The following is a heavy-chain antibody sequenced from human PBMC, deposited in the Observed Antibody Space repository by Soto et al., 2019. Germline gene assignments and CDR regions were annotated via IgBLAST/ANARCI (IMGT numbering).Heavy chain of an antibody. D-gene: IGHD6-6*01. CDR3: ATSSSPTYFEY. V-gene: IGHV4-31*03. CDR2: IYFSGST. CDR1: AGAISSGGVY. J-gene: IGHJ4*02. Sequence: KPSETLSRTGTVSAGAISSGGVYWSWIRQHPENSLEWIGYIYFSGSTYYNPSLKSRLAISVDTSKNQFSLKLSSVTAADTAVYYCATSSSPTYFEYWGQGALVTVSS.